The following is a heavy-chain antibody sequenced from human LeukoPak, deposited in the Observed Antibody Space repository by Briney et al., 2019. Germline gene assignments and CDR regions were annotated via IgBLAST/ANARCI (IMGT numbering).Heavy chain of an antibody. V-gene: IGHV1-2*02. CDR3: VREGEGPLSKDFDY. CDR2: IGPHSTFT. D-gene: IGHD2/OR15-2a*01. CDR1: GFTFTDHY. Sequence: ASVTVSCTSSGFTFTDHYIHWVRQGPGQGLEWMGYIGPHSTFTSSPQEFQGRVTMTRDASMSSAYMELTRLTSDDTAVYYCVREGEGPLSKDFDYWGQGTLVTVSS. J-gene: IGHJ4*02.